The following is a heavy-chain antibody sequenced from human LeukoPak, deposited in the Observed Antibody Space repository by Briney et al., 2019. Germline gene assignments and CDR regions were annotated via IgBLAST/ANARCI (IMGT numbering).Heavy chain of an antibody. CDR2: ISDGGSRT. CDR1: GFSFSSYA. V-gene: IGHV3-23*01. CDR3: AKVQLGIGVDY. D-gene: IGHD7-27*01. Sequence: PGGSLRLSCAASGFSFSSYAVSWVRQAPGRGLEWVSGISDGGSRTYYADSVKGQFTISRDDSKNTLYLQMNSLRAEDTAVYYCAKVQLGIGVDYWGQGTLVTVSS. J-gene: IGHJ4*02.